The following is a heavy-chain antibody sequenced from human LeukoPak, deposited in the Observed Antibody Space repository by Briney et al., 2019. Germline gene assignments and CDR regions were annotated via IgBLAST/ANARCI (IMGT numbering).Heavy chain of an antibody. CDR2: ISGSGGST. CDR3: AKDLGGNSDAFDI. J-gene: IGHJ3*02. V-gene: IGHV3-23*01. CDR1: GFTFSSYG. D-gene: IGHD4-23*01. Sequence: GGSLRLSCAASGFTFSSYGMSWVRQAPGKGLEWVSAISGSGGSTYYADSVKGRFTISRDNSKNTLYLQMNSLRAEDTAVYYCAKDLGGNSDAFDIWGQGTMVTVSS.